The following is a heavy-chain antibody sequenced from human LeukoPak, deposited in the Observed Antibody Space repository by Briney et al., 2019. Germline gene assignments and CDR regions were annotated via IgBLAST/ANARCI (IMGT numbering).Heavy chain of an antibody. CDR2: IYYSGST. V-gene: IGHV4-59*01. J-gene: IGHJ4*02. CDR3: ARVWREISTRGTLYYFDY. CDR1: GGSISSYY. D-gene: IGHD3-3*01. Sequence: SETLSLTCTVSGGSISSYYWSWIRQPPGKGLEWIGDIYYSGSTNYNPSLKSRVTVSVDTSKNQFSLKLSSVTAADTAVYYCARVWREISTRGTLYYFDYWGQGTLVTVSS.